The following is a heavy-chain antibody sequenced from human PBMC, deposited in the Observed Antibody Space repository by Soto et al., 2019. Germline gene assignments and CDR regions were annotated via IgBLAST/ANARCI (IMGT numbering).Heavy chain of an antibody. CDR3: ARDRRLRVDTAMVFDY. CDR1: GGSISSYY. Sequence: SETLSLTCTVSGGSISSYYWSWIRQPPGKGLEWIGYIYYSGSTNYNPSLKSRVTISVDTSKNQFSLKLSSVTAADTAVYYCARDRRLRVDTAMVFDYWGQGTLVTVSS. CDR2: IYYSGST. J-gene: IGHJ4*02. V-gene: IGHV4-59*01. D-gene: IGHD5-18*01.